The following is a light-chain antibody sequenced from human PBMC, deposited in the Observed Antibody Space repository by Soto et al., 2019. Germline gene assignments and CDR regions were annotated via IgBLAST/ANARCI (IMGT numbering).Light chain of an antibody. CDR1: QGISDF. V-gene: IGKV1-27*01. CDR2: GAS. CDR3: QKYHSAPPT. Sequence: DIQLTQSPSSLSASVGDRVTITCRASQGISDFVAWYQQKPGTVPKLLIFGASTLQSGVPSRFSGGGSGTEFTLSISSLQPEDVGTFYCQKYHSAPPTFGHGTKVDIK. J-gene: IGKJ1*01.